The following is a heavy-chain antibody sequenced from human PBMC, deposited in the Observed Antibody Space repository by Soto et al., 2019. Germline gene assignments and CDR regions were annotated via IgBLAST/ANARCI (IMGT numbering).Heavy chain of an antibody. CDR1: GFTFSSYA. J-gene: IGHJ4*02. D-gene: IGHD3-22*01. CDR3: ASQTYYYDSSEAGPLSY. Sequence: PGGSLRLSCAASGFTFSSYAMHWVRQAPGKGLEWVAVISYDGSNKYYADSVKGRFTISRDNSKNTLYLQMNSLRAEDTAVYYCASQTYYYDSSEAGPLSYWGQGTLVTVSS. CDR2: ISYDGSNK. V-gene: IGHV3-30-3*01.